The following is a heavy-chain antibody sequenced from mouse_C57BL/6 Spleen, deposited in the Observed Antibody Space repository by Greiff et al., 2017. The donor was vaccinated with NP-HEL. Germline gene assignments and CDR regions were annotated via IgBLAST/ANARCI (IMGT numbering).Heavy chain of an antibody. CDR3: AKGRDYDFGD. V-gene: IGHV1-26*01. CDR2: INPNNGGT. Sequence: VQLQQSGPELVKPGASVKISCKASGYTFTDYYMNWVKQSHGKSLEWIGDINPNNGGTSYNQKFKGKATLTVDKSSSTAYMELRSLTSEDSAVYYCAKGRDYDFGDWGQGTTLTVSS. J-gene: IGHJ2*01. CDR1: GYTFTDYY. D-gene: IGHD2-4*01.